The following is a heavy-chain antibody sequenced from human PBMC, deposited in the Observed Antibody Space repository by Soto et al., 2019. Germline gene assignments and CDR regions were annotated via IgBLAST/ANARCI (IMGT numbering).Heavy chain of an antibody. CDR2: THPGDSET. CDR3: ARQGRDGHNQGYGMDV. Sequence: PRESLKISCKGSGDSFNTYWIAWVRQMPGKGLEWMGITHPGDSETRYSPSFEGQVTISADKSISTAYLQWSSLKASDTAMYYCARQGRDGHNQGYGMDVWGQGTTVTVSS. J-gene: IGHJ6*02. CDR1: GDSFNTYW. V-gene: IGHV5-51*01.